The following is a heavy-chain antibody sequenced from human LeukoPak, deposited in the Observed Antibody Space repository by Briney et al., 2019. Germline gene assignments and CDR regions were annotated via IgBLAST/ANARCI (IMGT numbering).Heavy chain of an antibody. Sequence: GGSLRLSCAASGFTFSSYGMHWVRQAPGKGLEWVAFIRYDGSNKYYADSVKGRFTISRDNSKNTLYLQMNSLRAEDTAVYYCATNGGWEPAHCFDYWGQGTLVTVSS. V-gene: IGHV3-30*02. CDR1: GFTFSSYG. CDR3: ATNGGWEPAHCFDY. CDR2: IRYDGSNK. J-gene: IGHJ4*02. D-gene: IGHD1-26*01.